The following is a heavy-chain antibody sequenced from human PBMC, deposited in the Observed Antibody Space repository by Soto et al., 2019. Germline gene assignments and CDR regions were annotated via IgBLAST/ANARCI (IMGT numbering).Heavy chain of an antibody. J-gene: IGHJ4*02. CDR1: GFTFSSYA. CDR3: AKAPIIVVVTAIPYVFDY. D-gene: IGHD2-21*02. V-gene: IGHV3-23*01. Sequence: RRLSCAASGFTFSSYAMSWVRQAPGKGLEWVSAISGSGGSTYYADSVKGRFTISRDNSKNTLYLQMNSLRAEDTAVYYCAKAPIIVVVTAIPYVFDYWGQGTLVTVSS. CDR2: ISGSGGST.